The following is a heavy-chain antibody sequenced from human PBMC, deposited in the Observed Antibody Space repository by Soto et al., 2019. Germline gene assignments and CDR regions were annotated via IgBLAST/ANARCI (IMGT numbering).Heavy chain of an antibody. Sequence: QVQLQESGPGLVKPSGTLSLTCAVSGGSISSSNWWSWVRQPPGKGLEWIGEIYHRGSTNYNPSLKSRVTIAVDKSKNQFSLKLSSVTAADTAVYYCCKHSSSWYGYFDYWGQGTLVTVSS. CDR3: CKHSSSWYGYFDY. J-gene: IGHJ4*02. CDR1: GGSISSSNW. V-gene: IGHV4-4*02. CDR2: IYHRGST. D-gene: IGHD6-13*01.